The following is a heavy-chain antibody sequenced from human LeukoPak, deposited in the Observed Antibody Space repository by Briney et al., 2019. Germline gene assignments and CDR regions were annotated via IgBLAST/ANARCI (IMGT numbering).Heavy chain of an antibody. J-gene: IGHJ4*02. CDR3: STAPAWDLLYYN. Sequence: PGEALLLSSSASGFRLISDYMSWGRQAAGKGLEWGSFVYNANGDTYYSDSVKVRFTISSDNSKNTLYLQMDNLRAEDTTVYYCSTAPAWDLLYYNWGQGTLVTVSS. CDR2: VYNANGDT. D-gene: IGHD1-26*01. CDR1: GFRLISDY. V-gene: IGHV3-53*01.